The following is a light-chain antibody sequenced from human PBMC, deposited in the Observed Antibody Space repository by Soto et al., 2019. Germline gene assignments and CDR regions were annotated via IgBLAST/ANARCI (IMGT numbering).Light chain of an antibody. CDR1: QSVSSY. CDR2: DAS. CDR3: QQYYSSPFT. J-gene: IGKJ2*01. V-gene: IGKV3-11*01. Sequence: EIVLTQSPATLSLSPGERATLSCRASQSVSSYLAWYQQKPGQAPRLLIYDASNRATGIPARFSGSGSGTDFTLTISSLEPEDFEVYYCQQYYSSPFTFGQGTKLEIK.